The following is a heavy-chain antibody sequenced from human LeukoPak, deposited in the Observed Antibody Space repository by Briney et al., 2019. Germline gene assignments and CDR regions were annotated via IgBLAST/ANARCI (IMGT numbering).Heavy chain of an antibody. CDR1: GYTFINYG. D-gene: IGHD3-3*01. Sequence: GASVKVSCKASGYTFINYGISWVRQAPGQGLEWMGWISRYSGNTNYALQVQGRVTMTTDTSTSTAYMELRSLRSDDTAVYYCAIGGREWLSPSYYYYYMDVWGKGTTVTISS. V-gene: IGHV1-18*01. CDR2: ISRYSGNT. CDR3: AIGGREWLSPSYYYYYMDV. J-gene: IGHJ6*03.